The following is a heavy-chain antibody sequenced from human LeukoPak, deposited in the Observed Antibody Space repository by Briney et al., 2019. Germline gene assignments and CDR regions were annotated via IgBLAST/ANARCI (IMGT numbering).Heavy chain of an antibody. V-gene: IGHV3-53*04. CDR1: GFTFTNYE. CDR3: ARHIGFDAFDI. Sequence: GGSLRLSCAASGFTFTNYEMNWVRQAPGKGLEWVSLIYSAGSTYYADSVKGRFTISRHNSRNTLYLQMNSLRAEDTAVYYCARHIGFDAFDIWGQGTMVTVSS. CDR2: IYSAGST. J-gene: IGHJ3*02.